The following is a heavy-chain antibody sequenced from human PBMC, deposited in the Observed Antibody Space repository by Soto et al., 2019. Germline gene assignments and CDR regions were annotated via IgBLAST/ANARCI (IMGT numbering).Heavy chain of an antibody. J-gene: IGHJ4*02. V-gene: IGHV1-46*03. D-gene: IGHD3-10*01. CDR3: AREGSAYYYGSGRPFDY. CDR2: INPSGGST. Sequence: QVQLVQSGAEVKKPGASVKVSCKASGYTFTSYYMHWVRQAPGQGLEWMGIINPSGGSTSYAQKFQGRVTMTRDTSTSTVYMELSSLRSEDTAVYCCAREGSAYYYGSGRPFDYWGQGTLVTVSS. CDR1: GYTFTSYY.